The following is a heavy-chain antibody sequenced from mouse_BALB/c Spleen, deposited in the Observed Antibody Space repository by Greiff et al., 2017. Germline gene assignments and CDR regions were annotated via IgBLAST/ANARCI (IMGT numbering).Heavy chain of an antibody. CDR3: ARGRDYRYYFDY. V-gene: IGHV5-4*02. CDR2: ISDGGSYT. CDR1: GFTFSDYY. Sequence: EVKLVESGGGLVKPGGSLKLSCAASGFTFSDYYMNWVRQTPEKRLEWVATISDGGSYTYYPDSVKGRFTISRDNAKNNLYLQMSSLKSEDTAMYYCARGRDYRYYFDYWGQGTTLTVSS. D-gene: IGHD2-14*01. J-gene: IGHJ2*01.